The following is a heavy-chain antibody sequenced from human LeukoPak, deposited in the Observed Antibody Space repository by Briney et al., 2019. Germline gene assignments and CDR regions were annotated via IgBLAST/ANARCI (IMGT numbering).Heavy chain of an antibody. CDR3: ARGYYDLLTGHVVTYYFDY. CDR1: GYTFTNYA. CDR2: INAGNGKT. V-gene: IGHV1-3*01. D-gene: IGHD3-9*01. J-gene: IGHJ4*02. Sequence: ASVKVSFKASGYTFTNYAVHWVSQAPGQRLEWMGWINAGNGKTNYSQRFQGRVTLTSDTSASTVYMELRSLRSEDTAVYYCARGYYDLLTGHVVTYYFDYWGQGTLVTVSS.